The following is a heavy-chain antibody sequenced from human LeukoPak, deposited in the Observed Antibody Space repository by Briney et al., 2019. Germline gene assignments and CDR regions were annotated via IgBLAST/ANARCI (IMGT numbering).Heavy chain of an antibody. CDR3: ARDNYYGSGSQSGYDTWFDP. CDR1: GGSISSGDYY. CDR2: VYYSGST. Sequence: SQPLSLTCTVSGGSISSGDYYWSWIRQPPGKGLEWIGYVYYSGSTYYNPSLKSRFTISVDTSKNQFSLKLSSVTAADTAVYYCARDNYYGSGSQSGYDTWFDPWGQGTLVTVSS. V-gene: IGHV4-30-4*01. J-gene: IGHJ5*02. D-gene: IGHD3-10*01.